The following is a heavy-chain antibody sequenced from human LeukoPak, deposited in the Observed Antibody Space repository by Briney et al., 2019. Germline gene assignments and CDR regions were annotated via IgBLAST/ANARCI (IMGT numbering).Heavy chain of an antibody. CDR1: GYTFTGYY. V-gene: IGHV1-46*01. J-gene: IGHJ4*02. D-gene: IGHD3-3*01. Sequence: ASVKVSCKASGYTFTGYYMHWVRQAPGQGLEWMGIINPSGGSTSYAQKFQGRVTMTRDTSISTAYMELSRLRSDDTAVYYCARDRFSESYFDYWGQGTLVTVSS. CDR3: ARDRFSESYFDY. CDR2: INPSGGST.